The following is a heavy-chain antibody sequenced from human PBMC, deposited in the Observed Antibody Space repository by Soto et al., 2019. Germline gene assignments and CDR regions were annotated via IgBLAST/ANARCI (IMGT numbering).Heavy chain of an antibody. J-gene: IGHJ4*02. V-gene: IGHV4-59*01. CDR1: GGSIGSYH. D-gene: IGHD4-17*01. Sequence: TLSLTCTVSGGSIGSYHWSWVRQPPGEGLEWIASVYYTGTTNYNPSLGSRVTISIDAPENQISLKLTSVTAADTAFYYCARDTVLTGMFDFWGQGTLVTVSS. CDR2: VYYTGTT. CDR3: ARDTVLTGMFDF.